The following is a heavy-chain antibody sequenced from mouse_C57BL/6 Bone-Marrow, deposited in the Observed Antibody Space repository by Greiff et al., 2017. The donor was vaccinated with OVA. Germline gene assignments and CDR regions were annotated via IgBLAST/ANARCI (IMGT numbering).Heavy chain of an antibody. Sequence: EVKLMESGGGLVKPGGSLKLSCAASGFTFSDYGMHWVRQAPEKGLEWVAYISSGSSTIYYADTVKGRCTISRDNAKNTLFLQMTSLRSEDTAMYYCAREITTVVATDWYFDVWGTGTTVTVSS. CDR3: AREITTVVATDWYFDV. CDR2: ISSGSSTI. J-gene: IGHJ1*03. D-gene: IGHD1-1*01. CDR1: GFTFSDYG. V-gene: IGHV5-17*01.